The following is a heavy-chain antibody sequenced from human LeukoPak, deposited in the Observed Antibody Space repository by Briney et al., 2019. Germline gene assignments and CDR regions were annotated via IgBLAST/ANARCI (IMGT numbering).Heavy chain of an antibody. CDR2: INHSGST. Sequence: PSETLSLTCAVYGGSFSGYYWSWIRQPPGKGLEWIGEINHSGSTNYNPSLKSRVTISVDTSKNQFSLKLSSVTAADTAVYYCAREPAYSSSWGFDYWGQGTLVTVSS. CDR3: AREPAYSSSWGFDY. J-gene: IGHJ4*02. CDR1: GGSFSGYY. D-gene: IGHD6-13*01. V-gene: IGHV4-34*01.